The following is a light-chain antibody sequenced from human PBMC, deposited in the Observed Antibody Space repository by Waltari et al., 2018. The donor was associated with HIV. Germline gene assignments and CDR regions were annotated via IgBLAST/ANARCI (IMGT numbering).Light chain of an antibody. CDR2: GAS. V-gene: IGKV3-20*01. J-gene: IGKJ4*01. CDR1: QRVSDDY. Sequence: EIVLTQSPGTLSLSPGERATLSCRASQRVSDDYLAWYQHRPGQAPRLLVYGASSRAAGISDRFSGGGSGTDFSLSVSRLEPEDFAVYYCQQYGSSPFTFGGGTRVEIK. CDR3: QQYGSSPFT.